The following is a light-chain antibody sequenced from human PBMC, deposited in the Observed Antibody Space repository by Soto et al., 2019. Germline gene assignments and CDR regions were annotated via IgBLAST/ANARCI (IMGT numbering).Light chain of an antibody. CDR1: SSDVGGYNY. CDR3: SSYTSSSTV. V-gene: IGLV2-14*01. CDR2: EVS. J-gene: IGLJ3*02. Sequence: QSALTQPASVSGSPGQSFTISCTGTSSDVGGYNYVSWNQQHPGKAPKLMIYEVSNRPSGVSNRFSGSKSGNTASLTISGLQAEDEAEYYCSSYTSSSTVFGGGTKLTVL.